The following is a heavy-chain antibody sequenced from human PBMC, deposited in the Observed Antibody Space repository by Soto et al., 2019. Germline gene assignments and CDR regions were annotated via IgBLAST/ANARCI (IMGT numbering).Heavy chain of an antibody. V-gene: IGHV3-23*01. Sequence: PGGSLRLSCAASGFTFSSYAMSWVRQAPGKGLEWVSAISGSGGSTYYADSVKGRFTISRDNSKNTLYLQMNSLRAEDTAVYYCAKDYNSSHPDYYYGMDVWGQGTTVTVSS. J-gene: IGHJ6*02. D-gene: IGHD1-1*01. CDR3: AKDYNSSHPDYYYGMDV. CDR1: GFTFSSYA. CDR2: ISGSGGST.